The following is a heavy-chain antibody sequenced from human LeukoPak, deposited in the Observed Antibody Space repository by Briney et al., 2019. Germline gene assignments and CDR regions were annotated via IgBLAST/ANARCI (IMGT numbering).Heavy chain of an antibody. D-gene: IGHD3-3*01. V-gene: IGHV3-21*01. CDR3: ARQYYDFWSGYYSNYYYYYMDV. J-gene: IGHJ6*03. CDR1: GFTFSSYS. Sequence: PGGSLRLSCAASGFTFSSYSMNWVRQAPGKGLEWVSSISSSSSYIYYADSVKGRFTISRDNAKNSLYLQMNSLRAEDTAVYYCARQYYDFWSGYYSNYYYYYMDVWGKGTTVTVSS. CDR2: ISSSSSYI.